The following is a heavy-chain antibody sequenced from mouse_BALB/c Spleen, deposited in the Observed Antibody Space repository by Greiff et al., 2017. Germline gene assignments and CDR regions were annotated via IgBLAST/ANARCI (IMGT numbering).Heavy chain of an antibody. CDR3: TREGYYGNSAWFAY. CDR2: IYPGSGST. J-gene: IGHJ3*01. CDR1: GYTFTSYW. V-gene: IGHV1S22*01. D-gene: IGHD2-1*01. Sequence: LKQPGSELVRPGASVKLSCKASGYTFTSYWMHWVKQRPGQGLEWIGNIYPGSGSTNYDEKFKSKATLTVDTSSSTAYMQLSSLTSEDSAVYYCTREGYYGNSAWFAYWGQGTLVTVSA.